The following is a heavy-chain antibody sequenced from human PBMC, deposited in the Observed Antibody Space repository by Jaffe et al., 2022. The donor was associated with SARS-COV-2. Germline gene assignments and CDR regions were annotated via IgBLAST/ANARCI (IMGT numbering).Heavy chain of an antibody. CDR3: AKGSGASCYSAVDH. D-gene: IGHD2-15*01. J-gene: IGHJ5*02. CDR2: ICANGGST. V-gene: IGHV3-23*01. Sequence: EVQLLESGGGLVQPGGSLRLSCAASGFTFSSYAMSWVRQAPGKGLEWVSTICANGGSTYYADSVKGRFTISRDNSKNTLYLQMNSLRAEDTAIYYCAKGSGASCYSAVDHWGQGTLVTVSS. CDR1: GFTFSSYA.